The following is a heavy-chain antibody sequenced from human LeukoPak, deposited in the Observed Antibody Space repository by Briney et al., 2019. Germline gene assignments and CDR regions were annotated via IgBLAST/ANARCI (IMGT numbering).Heavy chain of an antibody. CDR3: ARQGGIQLWLRPDYYYGMDV. J-gene: IGHJ6*02. CDR1: GYSFTSYW. V-gene: IGHV5-51*01. CDR2: IYPGDSDT. D-gene: IGHD5-18*01. Sequence: GESLKIPCKGSGYSFTSYWIGWVRQMPRKGLEWMGIIYPGDSDTRYSPSFQGQVTISADKSISTAYLQWSSLKASDTAMYYCARQGGIQLWLRPDYYYGMDVWGQGTTVTVSS.